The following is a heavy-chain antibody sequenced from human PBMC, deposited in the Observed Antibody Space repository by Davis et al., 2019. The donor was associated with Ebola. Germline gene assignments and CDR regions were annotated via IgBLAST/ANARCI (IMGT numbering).Heavy chain of an antibody. Sequence: PGGSLRLSCAASGFTFREYYMSWVRQAPGKGLEWISYISSIRNNYTNYADSVKGRFTTSRDNTKNSLYLQMNSLSVDDTGVYFCARDHCTVGSCHNDYWGQGTLVTVS. J-gene: IGHJ4*02. CDR3: ARDHCTVGSCHNDY. V-gene: IGHV3-11*06. D-gene: IGHD2-8*02. CDR2: ISSIRNNYT. CDR1: GFTFREYY.